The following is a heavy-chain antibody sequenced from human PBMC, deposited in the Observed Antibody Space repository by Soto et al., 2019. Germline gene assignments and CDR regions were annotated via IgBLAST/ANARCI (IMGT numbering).Heavy chain of an antibody. J-gene: IGHJ5*02. CDR2: ISAYNGNT. V-gene: IGHV1-18*01. CDR3: ASNGGSSGWSSYWFDP. D-gene: IGHD6-19*01. CDR1: GYTFTSYG. Sequence: GASVKVSCKASGYTFTSYGISWVRQAPGQGLEWMGWISAYNGNTNYAQKLQGRVTKTTDTSTSTAYMELRSLRSDDTAVYYCASNGGSSGWSSYWFDPWGQGTLVTVSS.